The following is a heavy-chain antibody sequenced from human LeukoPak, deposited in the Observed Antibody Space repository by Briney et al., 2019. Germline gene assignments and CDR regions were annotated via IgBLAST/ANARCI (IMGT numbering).Heavy chain of an antibody. Sequence: GSLRLSCAASGFTVSSYAVSWVRQAPGKGLECVSAISGGGGSTYYADSVKGLFTISRDNSKNTLYLQMNSLRAEDTAIYYCAKVLMGPTYYFDYWGQGTLVTVSS. CDR1: GFTVSSYA. V-gene: IGHV3-23*01. CDR3: AKVLMGPTYYFDY. J-gene: IGHJ4*02. CDR2: ISGGGGST. D-gene: IGHD2-8*01.